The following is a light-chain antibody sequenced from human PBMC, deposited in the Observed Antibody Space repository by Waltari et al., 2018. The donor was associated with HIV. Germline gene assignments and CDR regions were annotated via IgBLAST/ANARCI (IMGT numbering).Light chain of an antibody. V-gene: IGLV1-44*01. CDR3: AAWDSSLSVVV. Sequence: QSVLTQPPSESGTPGQRVTISCSGSSSNIGSNSVNWYQQLPGTAPKVLMFNNNQRPSGVPDRFSGSKSGTSASLAISGLQSDDEADYYCAAWDSSLSVVVFGGGTKVTAL. CDR2: NNN. CDR1: SSNIGSNS. J-gene: IGLJ2*01.